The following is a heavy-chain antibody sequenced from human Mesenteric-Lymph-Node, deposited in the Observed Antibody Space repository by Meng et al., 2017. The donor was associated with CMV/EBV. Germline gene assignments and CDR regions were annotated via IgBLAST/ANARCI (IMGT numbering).Heavy chain of an antibody. D-gene: IGHD1-1*01. Sequence: ASVKVSCKASGYTFTGYYMHWVRQAPGQGLEWMGWINPNSGKTGYAQKFQGRVTLTRNTSISTAYMEVSSLRSEDTAVYYCARGANWNDRDWFDPWGQGTLVTVSS. CDR3: ARGANWNDRDWFDP. CDR2: INPNSGKT. V-gene: IGHV1-8*02. CDR1: GYTFTGYY. J-gene: IGHJ5*02.